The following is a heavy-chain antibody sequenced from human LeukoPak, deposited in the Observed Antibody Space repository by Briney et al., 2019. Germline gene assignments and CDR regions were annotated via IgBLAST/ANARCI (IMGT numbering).Heavy chain of an antibody. Sequence: GGSLRLSCAASGFSFSDYWMHWVRQAPGKGLVWVSRIKSDGSRTDYADSVRGRFTISRDNAKNRLYLQMNSLRAEDTAVYYCARYCSDGRCHSDRSDYWGQGALVTVSS. J-gene: IGHJ4*02. V-gene: IGHV3-74*01. CDR1: GFSFSDYW. CDR2: IKSDGSRT. D-gene: IGHD2-15*01. CDR3: ARYCSDGRCHSDRSDY.